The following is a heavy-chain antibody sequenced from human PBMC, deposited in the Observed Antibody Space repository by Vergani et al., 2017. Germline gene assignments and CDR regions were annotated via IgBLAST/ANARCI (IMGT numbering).Heavy chain of an antibody. J-gene: IGHJ5*02. CDR2: IIPIFGTA. D-gene: IGHD6-13*01. CDR1: GVTFSSYA. Sequence: QVQLVQSGAEVKKPGSSVKVSCKASGVTFSSYAISWVRQAPGQGLEWMGGIIPIFGTANYAQKFQGRVTITADDSTSTAYMELSSLRSEETAVYYCAGWVTQQLVPVGWFDPWGQGTLVTVSS. CDR3: AGWVTQQLVPVGWFDP. V-gene: IGHV1-69*01.